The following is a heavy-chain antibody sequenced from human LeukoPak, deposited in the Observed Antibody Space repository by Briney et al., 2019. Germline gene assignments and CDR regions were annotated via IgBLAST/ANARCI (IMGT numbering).Heavy chain of an antibody. D-gene: IGHD3-22*01. V-gene: IGHV3-48*04. CDR2: ISSSSSTI. CDR1: GFTFSSYS. J-gene: IGHJ3*02. CDR3: ASGLYYYGSSGYYADDAFDI. Sequence: PGGSLRLSCAASGFTFSSYSMNWVRQAPGKGLEWVSYISSSSSTIYYADSVKGRFTISRDNAKNSLYLQMNSLRAEDTAVYYCASGLYYYGSSGYYADDAFDIWGQGTMVTVSS.